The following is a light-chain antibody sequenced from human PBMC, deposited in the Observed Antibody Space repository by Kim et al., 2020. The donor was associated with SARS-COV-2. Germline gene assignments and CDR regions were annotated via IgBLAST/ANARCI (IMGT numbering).Light chain of an antibody. CDR2: AAS. CDR3: QKYNSAPWT. CDR1: QDIANS. Sequence: ASIGDRVTITGRASQDIANSLAWYQQKPGKVPQVLIYAASTLQSGVPSRFSGSGSGTEFTLTIGSLQTEDVATYYCQKYNSAPWTFGPGIKVDIK. J-gene: IGKJ1*01. V-gene: IGKV1-27*01.